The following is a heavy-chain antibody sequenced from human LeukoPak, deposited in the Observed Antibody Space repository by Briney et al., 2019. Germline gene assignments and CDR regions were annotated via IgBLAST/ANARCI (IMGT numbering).Heavy chain of an antibody. Sequence: GGSLRLSCVASGFAFSTYNMNWVRQAAGKGLEWVSYISSGSRTIYYPDSVKGRFTISRDNAKNSLYLQMNSLRDEDTAVYYCARAHQDYVWGSPDYWGQGTLVTVSS. J-gene: IGHJ4*02. CDR1: GFAFSTYN. D-gene: IGHD3-16*01. V-gene: IGHV3-48*02. CDR2: ISSGSRTI. CDR3: ARAHQDYVWGSPDY.